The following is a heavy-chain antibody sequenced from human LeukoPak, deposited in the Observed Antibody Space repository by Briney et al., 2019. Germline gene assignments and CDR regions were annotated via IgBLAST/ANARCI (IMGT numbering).Heavy chain of an antibody. CDR2: ISSSGNII. CDR3: ARDSPGFVNSDF. Sequence: GSLRLSCAASGFTFSDNYMSWIRQAPGKGLEWVSYISSSGNIIYFADSVKGRFTISRDNAKNSLYLQMNSLRAEDTAVYYCARDSPGFVNSDFWGQGTLVTVSS. V-gene: IGHV3-11*01. CDR1: GFTFSDNY. D-gene: IGHD1-26*01. J-gene: IGHJ4*02.